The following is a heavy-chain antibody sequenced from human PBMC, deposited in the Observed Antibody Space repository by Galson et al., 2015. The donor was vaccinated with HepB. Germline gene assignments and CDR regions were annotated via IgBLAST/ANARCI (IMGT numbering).Heavy chain of an antibody. V-gene: IGHV4-34*12. J-gene: IGHJ3*01. Sequence: ETLSLTCRVSGGSLSTFSWSWIRQSPGGGLEWIGGIIPSGRTNSNPSLMSRVTISLDTSASQLSLELTSLTAADTAVYYCARSGKGHGCSSTSCYAPGAFDFWGQGTMVRVSS. CDR2: IIPSGRT. CDR3: ARSGKGHGCSSTSCYAPGAFDF. D-gene: IGHD2-2*01. CDR1: GGSLSTFS.